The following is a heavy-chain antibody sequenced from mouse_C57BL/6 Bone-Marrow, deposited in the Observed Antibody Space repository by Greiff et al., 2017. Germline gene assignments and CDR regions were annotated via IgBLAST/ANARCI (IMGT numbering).Heavy chain of an antibody. D-gene: IGHD3-3*01. Sequence: EVQLVESGGDLVKPGGSLKLSCAASGFTFSSYGMSWVRQTPDKRLEWVATISSGGSYTYYPDSVKGRITISRDHAKNTLYLQMSSLKSEDTAMYDWARRGTSWYFDVWGTGTTVTVSS. CDR3: ARRGTSWYFDV. CDR1: GFTFSSYG. CDR2: ISSGGSYT. J-gene: IGHJ1*03. V-gene: IGHV5-6*01.